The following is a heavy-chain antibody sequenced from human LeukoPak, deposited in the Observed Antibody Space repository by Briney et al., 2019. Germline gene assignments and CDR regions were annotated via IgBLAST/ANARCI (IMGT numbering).Heavy chain of an antibody. V-gene: IGHV4-39*01. CDR3: ARGGRGYCSGGSCFYFDY. CDR2: IYYSGST. D-gene: IGHD2-15*01. CDR1: GGSISSSSYY. Sequence: PSETLSLTCTVSGGSISSSSYYRGWIRQPPGKGLEWIGSIYYSGSTYYNPSLKSRVTISVDTSKNQFSLKLSSVTAADTAVYYCARGGRGYCSGGSCFYFDYWGQGTLVTVSS. J-gene: IGHJ4*02.